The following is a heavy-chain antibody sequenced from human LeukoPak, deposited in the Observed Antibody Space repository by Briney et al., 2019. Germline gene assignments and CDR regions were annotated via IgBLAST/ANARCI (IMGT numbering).Heavy chain of an antibody. CDR3: TRDPNGDYVGAFDM. D-gene: IGHD4-17*01. Sequence: SGGFLRLSCAASGITFSTYAMTWVRQAPGKGLEWVSSIRGSGGGTDYADSVKGRFTISRGNSRDTLFLQMNSLRAEDTALYYCTRDPNGDYVGAFDMWGPGTMVTVSS. V-gene: IGHV3-23*01. CDR1: GITFSTYA. J-gene: IGHJ3*02. CDR2: IRGSGGGT.